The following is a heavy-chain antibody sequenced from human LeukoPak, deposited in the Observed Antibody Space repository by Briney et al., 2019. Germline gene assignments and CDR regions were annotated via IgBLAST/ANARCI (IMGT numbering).Heavy chain of an antibody. D-gene: IGHD2-2*01. CDR1: GGSFSGYY. V-gene: IGHV4-34*01. CDR3: ARRGRIVPAAWFDP. Sequence: PSETLSLTCAVYGGSFSGYYWSWIRQPPGKGLEWIGEIYHSGSTNYNPSLKSRVTISVDKSKNQFSLKLSSVTAADTAVYYCARRGRIVPAAWFDPWGQGTLVTVSS. CDR2: IYHSGST. J-gene: IGHJ5*02.